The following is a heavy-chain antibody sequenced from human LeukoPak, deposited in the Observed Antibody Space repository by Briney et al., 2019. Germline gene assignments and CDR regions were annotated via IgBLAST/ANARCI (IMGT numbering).Heavy chain of an antibody. Sequence: TGGSLRLSCAASGFTFSSYWMSWVRQAPGKGLEWVANIKQDGSEKYYVDSVKGRFTISRDNAKNSLYLQMNSLRAEDTAVYYCARDSMVRGVMVFDPWGQGTLVTVSS. CDR1: GFTFSSYW. V-gene: IGHV3-7*01. CDR3: ARDSMVRGVMVFDP. J-gene: IGHJ5*02. CDR2: IKQDGSEK. D-gene: IGHD3-10*01.